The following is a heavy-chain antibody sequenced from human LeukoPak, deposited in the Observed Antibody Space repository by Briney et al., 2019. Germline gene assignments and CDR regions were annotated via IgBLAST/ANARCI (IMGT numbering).Heavy chain of an antibody. Sequence: GASVKVSCKASGYTFTGYYMHWVRQAPGQGLEWMGWINPNSGGTNYAQKFQGRVTMTRDTSISTAYMELSRLRSDDTAVYYCARGKRFLEWLIYMDVWGKGTTVTVSS. J-gene: IGHJ6*03. CDR1: GYTFTGYY. CDR3: ARGKRFLEWLIYMDV. CDR2: INPNSGGT. D-gene: IGHD3-3*01. V-gene: IGHV1-2*02.